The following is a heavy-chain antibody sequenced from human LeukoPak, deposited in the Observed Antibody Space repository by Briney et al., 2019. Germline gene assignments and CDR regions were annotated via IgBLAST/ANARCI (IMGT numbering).Heavy chain of an antibody. D-gene: IGHD6-13*01. V-gene: IGHV4-39*07. CDR1: GGSISSSSYY. Sequence: SETLSLTCTVSGGSISSSSYYWGWIRQPPGKGLEWIGSIYYSGSTYYNPSLKSRVTISVDTSKNQFSLKLSSVTAADTAVYYCARVDSSSSGADYWGQGTLVTVSS. CDR2: IYYSGST. CDR3: ARVDSSSSGADY. J-gene: IGHJ4*02.